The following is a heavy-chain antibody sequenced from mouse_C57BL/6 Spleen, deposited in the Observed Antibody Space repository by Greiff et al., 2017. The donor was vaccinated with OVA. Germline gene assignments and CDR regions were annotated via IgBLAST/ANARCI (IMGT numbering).Heavy chain of an antibody. J-gene: IGHJ1*03. D-gene: IGHD1-2*01. CDR3: TRSLLVYFDV. CDR1: GYTFTDYE. CDR2: IDPETGGT. V-gene: IGHV1-15*01. Sequence: QVQLKQSGAELVRPGASVTLSCKASGYTFTDYEMHWVKQTPVHGLEWIGAIDPETGGTAYNQKFKGKAILTADKSSSTAYMELRSLTSEDSAVYYCTRSLLVYFDVWGTGTTVTVSS.